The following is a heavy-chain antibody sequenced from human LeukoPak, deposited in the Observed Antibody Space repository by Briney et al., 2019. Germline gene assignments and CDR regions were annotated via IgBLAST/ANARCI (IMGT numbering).Heavy chain of an antibody. Sequence: GGSLRLSCAASGFIFSSYAMSWVRQAPGKGLEWVSAISGSGGSTYYADSVKGRFTISRDNSKNTLYLQMNSLRAEDTAVYYCAKPKTGTSGQFGYWGQGTLVTVSS. CDR2: ISGSGGST. CDR3: AKPKTGTSGQFGY. V-gene: IGHV3-23*01. J-gene: IGHJ4*02. D-gene: IGHD1-1*01. CDR1: GFIFSSYA.